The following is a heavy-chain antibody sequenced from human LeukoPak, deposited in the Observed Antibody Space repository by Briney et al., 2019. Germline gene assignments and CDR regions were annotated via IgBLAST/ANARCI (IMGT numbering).Heavy chain of an antibody. CDR2: IYYSGST. J-gene: IGHJ4*02. CDR1: GGSISSYY. Sequence: TSETLSLTCTASGGSISSYYWSWLRQPPGKGLEWIGYIYYSGSTNYNPALKSRVTISVDTSKNQFSLKLSSVTAADTAVYYCARGGIAAYHFDYWGQGTLVTVSS. V-gene: IGHV4-59*01. CDR3: ARGGIAAYHFDY. D-gene: IGHD6-13*01.